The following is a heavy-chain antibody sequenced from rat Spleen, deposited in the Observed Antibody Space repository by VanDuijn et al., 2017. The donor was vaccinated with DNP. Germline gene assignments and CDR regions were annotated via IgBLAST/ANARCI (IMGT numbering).Heavy chain of an antibody. D-gene: IGHD1-3*01. J-gene: IGHJ2*01. CDR1: GFTFSDYA. CDR2: IIYDGSTT. CDR3: ARHNYGSYYFDY. V-gene: IGHV5-17*01. Sequence: EVQVVESGGGLVQPGNSLKLSCAASGFTFSDYALAWVRQSPKKGLEWVATIIYDGSTTYYRDSVMGRFTISRDNAKSTLYLQIDSLRSEDTATYYCARHNYGSYYFDYWGQGVMVTVSS.